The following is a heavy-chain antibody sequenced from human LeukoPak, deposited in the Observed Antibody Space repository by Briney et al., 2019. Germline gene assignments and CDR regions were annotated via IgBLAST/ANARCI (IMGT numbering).Heavy chain of an antibody. J-gene: IGHJ4*02. D-gene: IGHD4-11*01. Sequence: GGYVRLSCATSGFTFSHYGMHWVRQAPGKGLEWVAVIWSDGTNRYYGDPVKGRFTISRDIQRTVYLQMDSLRAEDTAVYYCAKDAQRGFDYSNSLDKWGQGTLVTVSS. CDR3: AKDAQRGFDYSNSLDK. CDR1: GFTFSHYG. CDR2: IWSDGTNR. V-gene: IGHV3-33*03.